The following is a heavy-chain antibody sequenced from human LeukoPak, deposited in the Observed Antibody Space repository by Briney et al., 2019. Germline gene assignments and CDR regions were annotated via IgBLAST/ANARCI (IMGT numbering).Heavy chain of an antibody. CDR3: AKDMASSSWTSFAD. J-gene: IGHJ4*02. D-gene: IGHD6-13*01. CDR2: ITWNSGSI. Sequence: PGRSLRLSCAASGFNFDDYAMHWVRQAPGKGLEWVSGITWNSGSIGYADPVKGRFTISRDNARNSLYLQMNSLRAEDTALYYCAKDMASSSWTSFADWGQGTLVTVSS. CDR1: GFNFDDYA. V-gene: IGHV3-9*01.